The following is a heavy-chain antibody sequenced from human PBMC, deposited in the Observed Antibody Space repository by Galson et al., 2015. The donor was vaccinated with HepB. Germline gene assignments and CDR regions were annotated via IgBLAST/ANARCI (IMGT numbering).Heavy chain of an antibody. V-gene: IGHV3-30-3*01. D-gene: IGHD5-18*01. CDR2: ISYDGSNK. CDR3: ARDWDGYSYARYYYYYYGMDV. J-gene: IGHJ6*02. Sequence: SLRLSCAASGFTFSSYAMHWVRQAPGKGLEWVAVISYDGSNKYYADSVKGRFTISRDNSKNTLYLQMNSLRAEDTAVYYCARDWDGYSYARYYYYYYGMDVWGQGTTVTVSS. CDR1: GFTFSSYA.